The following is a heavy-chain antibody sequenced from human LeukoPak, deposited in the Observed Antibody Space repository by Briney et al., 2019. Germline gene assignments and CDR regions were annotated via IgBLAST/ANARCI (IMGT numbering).Heavy chain of an antibody. CDR2: NSHRGNT. J-gene: IGHJ4*02. V-gene: IGHV4-59*01. Sequence: SETLSLTCTVSGASISTYYWSWIRQPPGKGLEWIGFNSHRGNTNYNPSLKSRITISADTSKNQLSLKLSSVTAADTAIYYCARGTTSAAAVPDYWGQETLVSVSS. D-gene: IGHD6-13*01. CDR3: ARGTTSAAAVPDY. CDR1: GASISTYY.